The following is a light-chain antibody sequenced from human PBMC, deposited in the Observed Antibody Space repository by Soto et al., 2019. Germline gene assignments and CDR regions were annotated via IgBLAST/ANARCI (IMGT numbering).Light chain of an antibody. CDR1: SSNIGNNN. J-gene: IGLJ2*01. CDR3: GTWDSSLSAGV. Sequence: QSVLTQPPSVSGAPGQKVTISCSGSSSNIGNNNVSWYQHLPGTAPKLLIYDNNKRPSGIPDRFSGSKSGTSATLGITGLQTGDEADYYCGTWDSSLSAGVFGGGTKLTVL. CDR2: DNN. V-gene: IGLV1-51*01.